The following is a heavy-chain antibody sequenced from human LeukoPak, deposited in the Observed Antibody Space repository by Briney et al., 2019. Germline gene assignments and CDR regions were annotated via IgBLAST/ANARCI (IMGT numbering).Heavy chain of an antibody. D-gene: IGHD5-18*01. CDR1: GGSFSGYY. J-gene: IGHJ4*02. CDR2: INHSGST. CDR3: ARGPNSGYSYGFKPAAFDY. V-gene: IGHV4-34*01. Sequence: SETLSLTCAVYGGSFSGYYWSWIRQPPVKGLEWIGEINHSGSTNYNPSLKSRVTISVDTSKNQFSLKLSSVTAADTAVYYCARGPNSGYSYGFKPAAFDYWGQGTLVTVSS.